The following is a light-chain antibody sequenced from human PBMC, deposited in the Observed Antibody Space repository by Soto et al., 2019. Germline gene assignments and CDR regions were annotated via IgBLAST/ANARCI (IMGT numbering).Light chain of an antibody. V-gene: IGKV3-20*01. CDR1: QSVSSNY. CDR2: GAS. J-gene: IGKJ2*01. CDR3: QQYGRSPPFA. Sequence: VFTQSPGTLSWSPGERATLSCRASQSVSSNYIAWYQQNPGQAPRLLIYGASTRATGIPDRFSGSGSGTDFTLTISRLEPDDFAVYFCQQYGRSPPFAFGQGTKVDI.